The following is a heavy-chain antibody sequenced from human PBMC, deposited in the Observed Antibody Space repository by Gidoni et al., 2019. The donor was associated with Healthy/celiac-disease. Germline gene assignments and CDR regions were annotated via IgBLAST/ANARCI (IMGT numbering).Heavy chain of an antibody. CDR3: ARAGAHAFDY. V-gene: IGHV3-48*03. J-gene: IGHJ4*02. Sequence: EVQLVESGGGLVQPGGSLRLSCAAPGFTFSSYEMNWVRQAPGKGLEWVSYISSSGSTIYYADSVKGRFTISRDNAKSSLYLQMNSLRAEDTAVYYCARAGAHAFDYWGQETLVTVSS. D-gene: IGHD3-10*01. CDR1: GFTFSSYE. CDR2: ISSSGSTI.